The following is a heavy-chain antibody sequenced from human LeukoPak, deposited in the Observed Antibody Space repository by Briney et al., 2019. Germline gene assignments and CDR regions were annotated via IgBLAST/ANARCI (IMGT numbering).Heavy chain of an antibody. CDR1: GGTFSSYA. CDR3: ARVLNGDYGSHAFDI. Sequence: SVKVSCKASGGTFSSYAISWVRQAPGQGLEWMGGVIPIFGTANYAQKFQGRVTITADESTSTAYMELSSLRSEDTAVYYCARVLNGDYGSHAFDIWGQGTMVTVSS. V-gene: IGHV1-69*13. CDR2: VIPIFGTA. J-gene: IGHJ3*02. D-gene: IGHD4-17*01.